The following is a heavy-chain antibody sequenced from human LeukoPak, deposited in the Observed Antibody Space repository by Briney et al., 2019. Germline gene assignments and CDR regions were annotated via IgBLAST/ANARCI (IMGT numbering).Heavy chain of an antibody. CDR3: ARGVSSGYDS. V-gene: IGHV1-2*02. CDR1: GYTFTDYN. CDR2: INPNSGGA. Sequence: GASVKVSCKASGYTFTDYNIHWVRQAPGQGLEFVAWINPNSGGANYAQKFQGRVTTTRDTSITTAYMELSSLRSDDTAVYYCARGVSSGYDSWGQGTLVTVSS. J-gene: IGHJ4*02. D-gene: IGHD5-12*01.